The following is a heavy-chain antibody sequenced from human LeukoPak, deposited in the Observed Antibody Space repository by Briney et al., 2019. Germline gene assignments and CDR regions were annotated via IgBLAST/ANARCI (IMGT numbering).Heavy chain of an antibody. J-gene: IGHJ4*02. CDR3: AKWAGVYDYDSSGYLSGFDY. Sequence: PGGSLRLSCAASGFTFSSYGMHWVRQAPGKGLEWVAVISYDGSKKYYADSVKGRFTISRDNAKNTLYLQMNSLRAEDTAVYYCAKWAGVYDYDSSGYLSGFDYWGQGTLVTVSS. D-gene: IGHD3-22*01. CDR2: ISYDGSKK. CDR1: GFTFSSYG. V-gene: IGHV3-30*18.